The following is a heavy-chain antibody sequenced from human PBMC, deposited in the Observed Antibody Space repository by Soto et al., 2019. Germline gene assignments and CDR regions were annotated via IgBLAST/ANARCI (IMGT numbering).Heavy chain of an antibody. D-gene: IGHD4-17*01. CDR1: GFNFSSYA. CDR2: ISGSGGST. Sequence: EVQLLESGGGLVQPGGSLRLSCAASGFNFSSYAMSWVRQAPGKGLEWVSAISGSGGSTYYADSVKGRFTISRDNSKNTLYLHMNSLRAEDTVVYYCAKDSLKNVYGDSLDYWGQGTLVTVSS. CDR3: AKDSLKNVYGDSLDY. J-gene: IGHJ4*02. V-gene: IGHV3-23*01.